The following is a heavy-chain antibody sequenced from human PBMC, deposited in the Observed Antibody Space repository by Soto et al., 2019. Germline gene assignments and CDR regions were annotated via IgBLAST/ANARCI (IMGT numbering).Heavy chain of an antibody. V-gene: IGHV4-59*01. CDR2: IYYSGST. Sequence: SETLSLTCTVSGGSISSYYWSWIRQPPGKGLEWIGYIYYSGSTNYNPSLKSRVTISVDTSKNQFSLKLSSVTAADTAVYYCARDGGRDSSGYYEEVLSYWGQGTLVTVSS. J-gene: IGHJ4*02. CDR3: ARDGGRDSSGYYEEVLSY. D-gene: IGHD3-22*01. CDR1: GGSISSYY.